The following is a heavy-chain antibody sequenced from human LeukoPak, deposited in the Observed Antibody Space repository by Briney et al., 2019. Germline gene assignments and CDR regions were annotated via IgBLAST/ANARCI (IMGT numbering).Heavy chain of an antibody. Sequence: GRSLRLSCAASGFTFSSSGMHWVRQAPGKGLEWVAAISYDGSNKYYADSVKGRFTISRDNSKNTLYLQMNSLRAEDTAVYYCAKVQMVATGPFDYWGQGTLVTVSS. J-gene: IGHJ4*02. CDR1: GFTFSSSG. D-gene: IGHD2-8*01. CDR3: AKVQMVATGPFDY. V-gene: IGHV3-30*18. CDR2: ISYDGSNK.